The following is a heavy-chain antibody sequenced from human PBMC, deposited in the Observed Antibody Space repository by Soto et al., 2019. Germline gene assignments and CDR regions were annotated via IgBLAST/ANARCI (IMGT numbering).Heavy chain of an antibody. J-gene: IGHJ6*02. CDR1: GFTFSSYA. Sequence: EVQLLESGGGLVQPGGSLRLSCAASGFTFSSYAMSWVRQAPGKGLEWVSAISGSGGSTYYADSVKGRFTISRDNSKNTLYLQMNSLRAEDTAVYYCAKDNAPSGDQPYQSGYYYYYGMDVWGQGTTVTVSS. CDR3: AKDNAPSGDQPYQSGYYYYYGMDV. V-gene: IGHV3-23*01. D-gene: IGHD2-2*01. CDR2: ISGSGGST.